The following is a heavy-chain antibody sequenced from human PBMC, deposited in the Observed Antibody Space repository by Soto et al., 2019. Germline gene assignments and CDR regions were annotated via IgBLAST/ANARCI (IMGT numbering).Heavy chain of an antibody. D-gene: IGHD6-19*01. CDR3: ARSRRRGRIAVAGLDY. CDR1: GGSISSSNW. CDR2: IYHSGST. Sequence: SETLSLTCAVSGGSISSSNWWSWVRQPPGKGLEWIGEIYHSGSTNYNPSLKSRVTISVDKSKNQFSLKLSSVTAADTAVYYCARSRRRGRIAVAGLDYWGQGTLVTVSS. V-gene: IGHV4-4*02. J-gene: IGHJ4*02.